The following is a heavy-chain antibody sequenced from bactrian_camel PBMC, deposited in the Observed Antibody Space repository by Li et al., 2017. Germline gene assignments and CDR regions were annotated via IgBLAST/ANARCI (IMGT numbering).Heavy chain of an antibody. CDR1: GYSNNC. J-gene: IGHJ4*01. CDR2: IDRDGST. CDR3: AADMSLWDDASPDEILYCTGGYCI. D-gene: IGHD2*01. Sequence: QVQLVESGGGSVQAGGSLRLSCTASGYSNNCVGWFRQAPGKEREGVAAIDRDGSTDYTDSVKGRFTISRDNTKNMLYLQMDKLEPDDTAKYYCAADMSLWDDASPDEILYCTGGYCIRGQGTQVTVS. V-gene: IGHV3S53*01.